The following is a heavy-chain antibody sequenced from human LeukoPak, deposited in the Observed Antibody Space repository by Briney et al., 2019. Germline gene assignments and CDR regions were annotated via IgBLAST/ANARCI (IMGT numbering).Heavy chain of an antibody. D-gene: IGHD3-22*01. V-gene: IGHV5-51*01. Sequence: GESLKISCKGSGYTFITYWIAWVRQMPGKGLEWMGIIYAGDSDTRYSPSFQGQVTISADRSISTAYLQWSSLKASDTAMYYCARRVDSGFSFDFWGQGTLVTVSS. CDR3: ARRVDSGFSFDF. CDR2: IYAGDSDT. J-gene: IGHJ4*02. CDR1: GYTFITYW.